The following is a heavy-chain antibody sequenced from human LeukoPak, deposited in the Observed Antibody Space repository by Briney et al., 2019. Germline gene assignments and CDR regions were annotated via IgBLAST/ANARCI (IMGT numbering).Heavy chain of an antibody. CDR2: INPNGGGT. J-gene: IGHJ4*02. D-gene: IGHD4-23*01. CDR1: GYTFTGYY. V-gene: IGHV1-2*02. Sequence: ASVKVSCKASGYTFTGYYMHWVRQAPGQGLEWMGWINPNGGGTNYAQKFQGRVSLTIDTSINTAYMELSRLRSDDTALYYCARLFFYGGNSVPFDYWGQGTLVTVSS. CDR3: ARLFFYGGNSVPFDY.